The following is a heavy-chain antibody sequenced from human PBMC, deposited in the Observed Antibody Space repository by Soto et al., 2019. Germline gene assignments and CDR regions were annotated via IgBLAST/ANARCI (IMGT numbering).Heavy chain of an antibody. D-gene: IGHD3-9*01. CDR3: ARDRGTLTGSEYFQH. J-gene: IGHJ1*01. CDR2: ISAYNGNT. V-gene: IGHV1-18*01. Sequence: GASVKVSCKASGYTFTSYGISWVRQAPGQGLEWMGWISAYNGNTNYAQKLQGRVTMTTGTSTSTAYMELRSLRSDDTAVYYCARDRGTLTGSEYFQHWGQGTLVTVSS. CDR1: GYTFTSYG.